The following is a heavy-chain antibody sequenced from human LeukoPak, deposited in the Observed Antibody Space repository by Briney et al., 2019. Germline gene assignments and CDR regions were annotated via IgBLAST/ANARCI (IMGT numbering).Heavy chain of an antibody. CDR3: ARAYSSGWAGLDY. CDR1: GFTFSSYS. J-gene: IGHJ4*02. D-gene: IGHD6-19*01. CDR2: SSSSSTYI. Sequence: GGSLRLSCAASGFTFSSYSMNWVRQAPGKGLEWVSSSSSSSTYIYYADSVKGRFTISRDNAKNSLYLQMNSLRAEDTAVYYCARAYSSGWAGLDYWGQGTLVTVSS. V-gene: IGHV3-21*01.